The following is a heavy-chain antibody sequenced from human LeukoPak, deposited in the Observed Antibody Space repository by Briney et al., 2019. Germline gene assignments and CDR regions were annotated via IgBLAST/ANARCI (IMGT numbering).Heavy chain of an antibody. D-gene: IGHD6-25*01. V-gene: IGHV5-51*01. CDR3: ARHYGSAWFAH. CDR2: FNPRDSST. Sequence: GESLKISCKTSGYIFTNYWLAWVRQRPGKGLEWVGIFNPRDSSTRYSPSFQGQVTFSADNSISTAYLQWSSLRASDTAIYYCARHYGSAWFAHWGQGTQVTVSS. CDR1: GYIFTNYW. J-gene: IGHJ5*02.